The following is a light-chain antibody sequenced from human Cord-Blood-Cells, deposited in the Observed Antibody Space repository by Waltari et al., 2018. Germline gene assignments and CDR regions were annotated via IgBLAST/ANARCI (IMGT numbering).Light chain of an antibody. Sequence: SYVLTQPPSVSVAPGKTARITCGGNNIGSKSVHWYQQKPGQAPVLVIYYDSDRPRGNPERFSGSNSGNTATLTISRVEAGDEADYYCQVWDSSSDHRVFGGGTKLTVL. CDR3: QVWDSSSDHRV. CDR1: NIGSKS. CDR2: YDS. J-gene: IGLJ2*01. V-gene: IGLV3-21*04.